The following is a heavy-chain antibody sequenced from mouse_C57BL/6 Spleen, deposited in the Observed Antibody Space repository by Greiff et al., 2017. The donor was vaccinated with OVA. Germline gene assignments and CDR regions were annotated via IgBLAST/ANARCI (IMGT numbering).Heavy chain of an antibody. CDR2: INPNNGGT. D-gene: IGHD1-1*01. V-gene: IGHV1-22*01. CDR1: GYTFTDYN. J-gene: IGHJ1*03. CDR3: AITTVVATRVFDV. Sequence: VQLQQSGPELVKPGASVKMSCKASGYTFTDYNMHWVKQSHGKSLEWIGYINPNNGGTSYNQKFKGKATLTVNKSSSTAYMELRSLTSEDSAVYYCAITTVVATRVFDVWGTGTTVTVSS.